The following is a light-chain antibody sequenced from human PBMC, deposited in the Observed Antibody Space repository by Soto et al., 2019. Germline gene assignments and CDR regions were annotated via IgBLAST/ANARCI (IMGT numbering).Light chain of an antibody. V-gene: IGLV2-8*01. CDR2: EVT. CDR1: SSDVGGYDY. CDR3: SSYAGSNMGV. Sequence: QSALTQPPSASGSPRQSVTISCTGTSSDVGGYDYVSWYQQHPGKAPKLMIYEVTKRPSGVPDRFSGSKSGNTASLTVSGLQAEDEADYYCSSYAGSNMGVFGGGTQLTVL. J-gene: IGLJ3*02.